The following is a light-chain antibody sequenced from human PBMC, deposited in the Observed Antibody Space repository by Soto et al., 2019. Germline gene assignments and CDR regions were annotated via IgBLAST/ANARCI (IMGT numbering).Light chain of an antibody. CDR3: SSYTSSSTLGV. J-gene: IGLJ3*02. CDR1: SSDVGGYNY. Sequence: QSALTQPASVSGSPGQSITISCTGTSSDVGGYNYVSWYQQHPGKAPKLMIYAVSNRPSGVSNRFSGSKSGNTASRTSSGLQAEDEDDYYCSSYTSSSTLGVFGGGTQLTVL. CDR2: AVS. V-gene: IGLV2-14*01.